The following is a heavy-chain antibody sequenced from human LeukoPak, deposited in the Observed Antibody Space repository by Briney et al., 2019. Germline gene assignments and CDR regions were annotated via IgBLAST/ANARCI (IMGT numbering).Heavy chain of an antibody. D-gene: IGHD4-17*01. CDR2: ISSDGDST. Sequence: PGGSLRLSCAASGFTFSSYTMHWVRQAPGKGLEYVSAISSDGDSTYYANSVKGRFTISRDNSKNTLYPQMGSLRAEDMAVYYCARSEQQDFGDYEFDYWGQGTLVTVSS. CDR1: GFTFSSYT. CDR3: ARSEQQDFGDYEFDY. J-gene: IGHJ4*02. V-gene: IGHV3-64*01.